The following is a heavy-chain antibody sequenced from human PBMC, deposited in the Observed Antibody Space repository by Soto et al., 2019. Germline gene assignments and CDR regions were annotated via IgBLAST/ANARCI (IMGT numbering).Heavy chain of an antibody. D-gene: IGHD3-22*01. J-gene: IGHJ4*02. Sequence: SGPTLVNPAQTLTLTCTFSGFSLSTSGMCVSWIRQPPGKALEWLALIDWDDDKYYSTSLKTRLTISKDTSKNQVVLTMTNMDPVDTATYYCARTLAYYYDSSGYFFDYWGQGTLVTVSS. V-gene: IGHV2-70*01. CDR1: GFSLSTSGMC. CDR2: IDWDDDK. CDR3: ARTLAYYYDSSGYFFDY.